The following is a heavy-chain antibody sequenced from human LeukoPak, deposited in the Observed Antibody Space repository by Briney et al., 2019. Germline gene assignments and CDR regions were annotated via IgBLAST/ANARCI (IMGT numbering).Heavy chain of an antibody. CDR1: GGSFSGYY. V-gene: IGHV4-34*01. CDR2: INHSGST. CDR3: ATGSSGPYYYMDV. D-gene: IGHD6-19*01. Sequence: PSETLSLTCAVYGGSFSGYYWSWIRQPPGKGLEWIGEINHSGSTNYNPSLKSRVTISVDTSKNQFSLKLSSVTAADTAVYYCATGSSGPYYYMDVWGKGTTVTVSS. J-gene: IGHJ6*03.